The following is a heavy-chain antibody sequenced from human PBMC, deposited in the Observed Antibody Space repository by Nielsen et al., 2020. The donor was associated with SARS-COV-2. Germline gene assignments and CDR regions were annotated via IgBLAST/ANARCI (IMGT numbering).Heavy chain of an antibody. D-gene: IGHD6-19*01. J-gene: IGHJ4*02. CDR1: GGSISSYY. Sequence: SETLSLTCTVSGGSISSYYWSWIRQPPGKGLEWIGYIYYSGSTNYNPSLKSRVTISVDTSKNQFSLKLSSVTAADTAVYYCARELAVAGIDYFDYWGQGTLVTVSS. V-gene: IGHV4-59*01. CDR3: ARELAVAGIDYFDY. CDR2: IYYSGST.